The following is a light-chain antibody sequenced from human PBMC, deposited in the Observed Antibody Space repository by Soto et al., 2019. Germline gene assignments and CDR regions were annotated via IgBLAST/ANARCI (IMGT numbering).Light chain of an antibody. CDR3: QQYGGSLT. J-gene: IGKJ4*01. CDR2: AAS. CDR1: QSINGNL. V-gene: IGKV3-20*01. Sequence: EIVVTQSPGTVSLSPGERASLSCRASQSINGNLLAWYQQRPGQAPRLLIIAASRRAAGIPDKFSGSGSGTDFTLTISRLEPEDFAVYYCQQYGGSLTFGGGTKVDIK.